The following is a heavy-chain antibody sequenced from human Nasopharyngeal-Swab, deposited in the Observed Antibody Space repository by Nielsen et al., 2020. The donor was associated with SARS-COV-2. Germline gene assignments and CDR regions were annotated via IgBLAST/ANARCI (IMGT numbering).Heavy chain of an antibody. CDR1: GFSFSTYA. CDR2: VSYGGTKE. D-gene: IGHD2-21*02. V-gene: IGHV3-30*04. Sequence: GGSLRLSCAATGFSFSTYAMHWVRQAPGKGLEWVAAVSYGGTKEFYADSVKGRFTVSRDDSKNTLYLQLKNLRPDDTGVYYCAVVTAIRSVYWGQGTLVTVSS. J-gene: IGHJ1*01. CDR3: AVVTAIRSVY.